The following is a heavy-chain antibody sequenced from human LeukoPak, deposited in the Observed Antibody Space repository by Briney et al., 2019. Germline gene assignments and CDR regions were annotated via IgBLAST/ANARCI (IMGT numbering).Heavy chain of an antibody. V-gene: IGHV3-15*01. CDR2: IKTKTAGGTA. CDR3: THLGSGWYVRD. D-gene: IGHD6-19*01. CDR1: GFTFSNAW. J-gene: IGHJ4*02. Sequence: GGSLRLSCAASGFTFSNAWMSWVRQAPGKGLEWVGHIKTKTAGGTADYAAPVKGRFTISRDDSQNTLYVQMNSLRTEDTGVYYCTHLGSGWYVRDWGRGTLVTVSS.